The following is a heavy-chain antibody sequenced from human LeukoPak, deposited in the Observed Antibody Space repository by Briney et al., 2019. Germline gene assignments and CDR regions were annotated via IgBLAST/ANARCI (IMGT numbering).Heavy chain of an antibody. D-gene: IGHD5-24*01. J-gene: IGHJ3*02. CDR1: GGTFSSYA. V-gene: IGHV1-69*06. CDR2: IIPIFGTA. Sequence: SVKVSCKASGGTFSSYAISWVRQAPGQGLEWMGGIIPIFGTANYAQKFQGRVTITADKSTSTAYMELSSLRSEDTAVYYCARVWHRDDAFDIWGQGTMVTVSS. CDR3: ARVWHRDDAFDI.